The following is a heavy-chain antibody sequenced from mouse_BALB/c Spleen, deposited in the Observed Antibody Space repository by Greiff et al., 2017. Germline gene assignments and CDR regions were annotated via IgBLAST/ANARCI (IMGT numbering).Heavy chain of an antibody. Sequence: LQQPGSELVRPGASVKLSCKASGYTFTSYWMHWVKQRPGQGLEWIGNIYPGSGSTNYDEKFKSKATLTVDTSSSTAYMQLSSLTSEDSAVYYCTRSTARATSYYAMDYWGQGTSVTVSS. CDR1: GYTFTSYW. CDR2: IYPGSGST. D-gene: IGHD3-1*01. J-gene: IGHJ4*01. V-gene: IGHV1S22*01. CDR3: TRSTARATSYYAMDY.